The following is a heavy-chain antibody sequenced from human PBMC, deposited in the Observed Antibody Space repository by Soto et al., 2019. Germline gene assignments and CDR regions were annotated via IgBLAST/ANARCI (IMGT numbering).Heavy chain of an antibody. CDR3: ASGASRWYPYFFDS. Sequence: QAQVVQSGAEVRKPGSSVKLSCKPPEGTFKSYAIAWLRQPPGQGLEWMGGIIPYYNTLNYAQKFQDRVTITADDSTNTVYMELSSLRSDDTAVYFCASGASRWYPYFFDSWAQGTLVTVSS. J-gene: IGHJ4*02. CDR1: EGTFKSYA. D-gene: IGHD6-13*01. V-gene: IGHV1-69*01. CDR2: IIPYYNTL.